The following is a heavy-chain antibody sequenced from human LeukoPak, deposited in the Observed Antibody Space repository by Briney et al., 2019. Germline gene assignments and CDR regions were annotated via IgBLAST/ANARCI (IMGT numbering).Heavy chain of an antibody. CDR1: GGSISSSSYY. J-gene: IGHJ4*02. V-gene: IGHV4-39*01. CDR2: IYYSGST. Sequence: SETLSLTCTVSGGSISSSSYYWGSIRQPPGKRLEWIGSIYYSGSTYYNPSLKSRVTISVDTSKNQFSLKLSSVTAADTAVYYCARHVLGGGKSYLDYWGQGTLVTVSS. D-gene: IGHD2-15*01. CDR3: ARHVLGGGKSYLDY.